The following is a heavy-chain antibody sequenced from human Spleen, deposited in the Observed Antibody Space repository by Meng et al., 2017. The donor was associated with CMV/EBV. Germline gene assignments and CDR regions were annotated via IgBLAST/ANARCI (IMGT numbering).Heavy chain of an antibody. D-gene: IGHD4-23*01. J-gene: IGHJ4*02. V-gene: IGHV5-51*01. CDR1: GYSFTSYW. Sequence: KVSCKGSGYSFTSYWIGWVRQMPGKGLEWMGIIYPGDSDTRYSPSFQGQVTISADKSISTAYLQWSTLKASDTAMYYCARRHDYGGNSVLHWGQGTLVTVSS. CDR2: IYPGDSDT. CDR3: ARRHDYGGNSVLH.